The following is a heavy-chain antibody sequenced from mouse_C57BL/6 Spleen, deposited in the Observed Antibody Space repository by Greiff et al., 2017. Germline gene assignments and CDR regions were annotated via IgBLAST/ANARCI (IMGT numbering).Heavy chain of an antibody. J-gene: IGHJ4*01. CDR3: AGYYYGSSSYAMDY. V-gene: IGHV1-76*01. D-gene: IGHD1-1*01. Sequence: QVQLKESGAELVRPGASVKLSCKASGYTFTDYYINWVKQRPGQGLEWIARLYPGSGNTYYNEKFKGKATLTAEKSSRTAYMQLSSLTSEGSAVYFCAGYYYGSSSYAMDYWGQGTSVTVSS. CDR1: GYTFTDYY. CDR2: LYPGSGNT.